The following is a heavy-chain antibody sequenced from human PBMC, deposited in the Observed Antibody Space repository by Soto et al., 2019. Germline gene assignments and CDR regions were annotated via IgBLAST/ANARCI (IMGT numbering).Heavy chain of an antibody. D-gene: IGHD1-26*01. CDR2: INPNSGGT. CDR1: GYTFTGYY. CDR3: ARDQERILSGSYYGGYGMDV. V-gene: IGHV1-2*02. Sequence: ASVKVSCKASGYTFTGYYMHWVRQAPGQGLEWMGWINPNSGGTNYAQKFQGRVTMTRDTSISTAYMELSRLRSDDTAVYYCARDQERILSGSYYGGYGMDVWGQGTTVTVSS. J-gene: IGHJ6*02.